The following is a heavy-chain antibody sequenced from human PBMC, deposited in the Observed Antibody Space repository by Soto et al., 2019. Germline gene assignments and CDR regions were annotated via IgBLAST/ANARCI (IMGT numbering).Heavy chain of an antibody. V-gene: IGHV1-69*13. CDR2: IIPIFGTA. J-gene: IGHJ6*02. D-gene: IGHD2-2*01. CDR3: ARDLRGCSSTSCYDHYGMDV. Sequence: PVKVSCKASGGTFSSYAISWVRQAPGQGLEWMGGIIPIFGTANYAQKFQGRVTITADESTSTAYMELSSLRSEDTAVYYCARDLRGCSSTSCYDHYGMDVWGQGTTVTVSS. CDR1: GGTFSSYA.